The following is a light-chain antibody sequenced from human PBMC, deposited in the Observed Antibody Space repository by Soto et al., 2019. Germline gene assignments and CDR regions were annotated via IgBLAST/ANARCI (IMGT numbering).Light chain of an antibody. CDR1: QSISNN. V-gene: IGKV3-20*01. J-gene: IGKJ5*01. CDR2: GAS. CDR3: QQYGSSLGIT. Sequence: EIVFSQSPCTLSLSPGERATLSCRASQSISNNLAWYQQKPGQAPRLLIYGASSRATGIPDRFSGSGSGTDFTLTISRLEPEDFAVYYCQQYGSSLGITFGQGTRLEIK.